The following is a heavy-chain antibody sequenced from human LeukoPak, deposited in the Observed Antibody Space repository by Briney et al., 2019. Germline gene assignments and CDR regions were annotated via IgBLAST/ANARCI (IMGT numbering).Heavy chain of an antibody. CDR1: GGSLSSSSYY. J-gene: IGHJ5*02. CDR3: AREDLAYCGGDCYRRNWFDP. Sequence: SETLSLTRTVSGGSLSSSSYYWGWIRQPPGKGLEWIGSIYYSGSTYYNPSLKSRVTISVDTSKNQFSLKLSSVTAADTAVYYCAREDLAYCGGDCYRRNWFDPWGQGTLVTVSS. V-gene: IGHV4-39*07. D-gene: IGHD2-21*02. CDR2: IYYSGST.